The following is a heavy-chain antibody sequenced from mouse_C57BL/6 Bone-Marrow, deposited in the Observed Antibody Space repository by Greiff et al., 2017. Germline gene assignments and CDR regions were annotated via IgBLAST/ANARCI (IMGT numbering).Heavy chain of an antibody. D-gene: IGHD4-1*01. Sequence: EVQLMESGGGLVKPGASLKLSCAASGFTFSSYAMSWVRQTPEKRMEWVATISDGGSYTYNPDNVKGRFTLSRDNAKNNLYLQMSHLKSEDTAMYYCARQVWTGAFAYWGQGTLVTVSA. CDR1: GFTFSSYA. CDR3: ARQVWTGAFAY. CDR2: ISDGGSYT. J-gene: IGHJ3*01. V-gene: IGHV5-4*01.